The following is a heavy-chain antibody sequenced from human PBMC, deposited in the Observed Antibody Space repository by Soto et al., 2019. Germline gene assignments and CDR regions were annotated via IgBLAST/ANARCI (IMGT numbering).Heavy chain of an antibody. J-gene: IGHJ4*02. CDR2: IYYTGNT. CDR3: ERHSIWLLLSDY. Sequence: XXTLSLPFTVSGDSIPSNSYFWASIRQPPGKGLEWIGSIYYTGNTYYNPSLKSRVTISVDTSKNQFSLKLGSVTAADTAVYFCERHSIWLLLSDYWGQGTLVTVSS. V-gene: IGHV4-39*01. CDR1: GDSIPSNSYF. D-gene: IGHD3-22*01.